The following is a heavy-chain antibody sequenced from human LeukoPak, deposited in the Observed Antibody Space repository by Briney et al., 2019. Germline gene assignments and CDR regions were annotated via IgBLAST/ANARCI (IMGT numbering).Heavy chain of an antibody. D-gene: IGHD2-2*01. Sequence: PGGSLRLSCAASGFTFSRYWMNWVRQAPGKGLEWVASIKEDGSEKSYVDSVKGRFTISRDNAKNSLYLQMNSLRAEDTAVYYCARGLGASTSCYVDYWGQGTLVTVSS. CDR2: IKEDGSEK. CDR1: GFTFSRYW. V-gene: IGHV3-7*01. CDR3: ARGLGASTSCYVDY. J-gene: IGHJ4*02.